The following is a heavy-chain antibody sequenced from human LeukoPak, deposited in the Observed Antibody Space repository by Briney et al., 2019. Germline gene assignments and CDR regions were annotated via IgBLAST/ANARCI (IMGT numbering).Heavy chain of an antibody. D-gene: IGHD3-9*01. CDR1: GFTFSSYA. J-gene: IGHJ5*02. V-gene: IGHV3-23*01. Sequence: PGGSLRLSCAASGFTFSSYAMSWVRQAPGKGLEWVSAISGSGGSTYYADSVKGRFTISRDNSKNTLYLQMNSLRAEDTAVYYCAKDGPPYTLRYFDWGPYNRFDPWGQGTLVTVSS. CDR2: ISGSGGST. CDR3: AKDGPPYTLRYFDWGPYNRFDP.